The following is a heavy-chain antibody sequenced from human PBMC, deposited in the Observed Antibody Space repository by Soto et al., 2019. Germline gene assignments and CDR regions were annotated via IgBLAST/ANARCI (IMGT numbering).Heavy chain of an antibody. V-gene: IGHV4-61*03. D-gene: IGHD2-2*03. CDR1: GDSISGSPYF. CDR3: AREGNLGRWIQPLDS. CDR2: IHYNGNT. J-gene: IGHJ4*02. Sequence: PSETLSLTCTVSGDSISGSPYFWGWIRQPPGKGLEWIGNIHYNGNTKYSPSLKSRVTMSVDTSKNHFSLKLISVTTADTAVYFCAREGNLGRWIQPLDSWGQGTLVTVSS.